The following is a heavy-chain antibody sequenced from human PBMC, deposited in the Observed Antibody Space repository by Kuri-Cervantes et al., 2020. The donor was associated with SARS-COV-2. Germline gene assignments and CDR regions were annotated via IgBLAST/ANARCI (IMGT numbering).Heavy chain of an antibody. Sequence: GESLKISCAASGFTFSDYYMSWIRQAPGKGLEWVSYISSSSSYTNYADSVKGRFTISRDNAKNSLYLQMNSLRAEDTAVYYCAKDMSTGGNDALDIWGQGTMVTVSS. CDR2: ISSSSSYT. D-gene: IGHD4-23*01. V-gene: IGHV3-11*06. J-gene: IGHJ3*02. CDR1: GFTFSDYY. CDR3: AKDMSTGGNDALDI.